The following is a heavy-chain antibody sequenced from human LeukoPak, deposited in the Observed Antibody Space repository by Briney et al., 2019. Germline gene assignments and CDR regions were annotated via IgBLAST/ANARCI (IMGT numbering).Heavy chain of an antibody. CDR3: ARYRYCTGGSCYYFDY. CDR2: IKQDGSEK. Sequence: PGGSLRLSCAASEFTFSSYWMTWVRQAPGKGLEWVANIKQDGSEKYYVDSVKGRFTISRDNAKNSLYLQMNSLRAEDTAVYYCARYRYCTGGSCYYFDYWGQGTLVTVSS. CDR1: EFTFSSYW. J-gene: IGHJ4*02. V-gene: IGHV3-7*05. D-gene: IGHD2-15*01.